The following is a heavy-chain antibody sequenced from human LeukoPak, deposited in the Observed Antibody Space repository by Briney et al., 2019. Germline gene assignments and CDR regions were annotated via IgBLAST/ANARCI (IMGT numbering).Heavy chain of an antibody. CDR1: GGTFSSYA. CDR3: ARVASYGDYLYYYYGMDV. D-gene: IGHD4-17*01. Sequence: SVKVSCKASGGTFSSYAISWVRQAPGQGLDWMGGIIPIFGTANYAQKFQGRVTITADESTSTAYMELSSLRSEDTAVYYCARVASYGDYLYYYYGMDVWGQGTTVTVSS. J-gene: IGHJ6*02. CDR2: IIPIFGTA. V-gene: IGHV1-69*13.